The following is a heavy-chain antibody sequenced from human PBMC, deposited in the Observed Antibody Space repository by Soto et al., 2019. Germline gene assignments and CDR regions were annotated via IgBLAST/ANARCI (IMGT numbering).Heavy chain of an antibody. CDR2: IWYDGSNK. CDR3: VRESIAVAGTYYYYYGMDV. J-gene: IGHJ6*02. V-gene: IGHV3-30*19. CDR1: GFTFSSYG. Sequence: GGSLRLSCAASGFTFSSYGMHWVRQAPGKGLEWVAVIWYDGSNKYYVDSVKGRFTISGDNSKNTLYLQMNSLRAEDTAVYYFVRESIAVAGTYYYYYGMDVWGQGTTVTVSS. D-gene: IGHD6-19*01.